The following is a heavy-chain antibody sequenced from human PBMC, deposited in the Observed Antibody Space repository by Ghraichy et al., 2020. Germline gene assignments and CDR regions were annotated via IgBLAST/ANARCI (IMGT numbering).Heavy chain of an antibody. CDR3: AKTVRSGYPYYYYMDV. J-gene: IGHJ6*03. CDR2: ISGSGGST. V-gene: IGHV3-23*01. Sequence: GGSLRLSCAASGFTFSSYAMSWVRQAPGKGLEWVSAISGSGGSTYYADSVKGRFTISRDNSKNTLYLQMNSLRAEDTAVYYCAKTVRSGYPYYYYMDVWGKGTTVTVSS. D-gene: IGHD3-22*01. CDR1: GFTFSSYA.